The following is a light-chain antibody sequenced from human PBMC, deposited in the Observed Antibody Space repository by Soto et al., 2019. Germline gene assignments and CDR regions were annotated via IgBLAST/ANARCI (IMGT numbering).Light chain of an antibody. V-gene: IGKV1-33*01. J-gene: IGKJ5*01. CDR1: QSISSW. CDR2: DAS. Sequence: DIQMTQSPSTLSASVGDRVTITCRASQSISSWLAWYQQKTGKPPKLLIYDASNLETGVPSRFSGSGSGTDFTFTISSLQPEDIETYYCQQYDNLPITFGQGTRLEIK. CDR3: QQYDNLPIT.